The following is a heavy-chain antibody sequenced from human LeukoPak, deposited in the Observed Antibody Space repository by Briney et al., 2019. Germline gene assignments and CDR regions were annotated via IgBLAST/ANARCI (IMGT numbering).Heavy chain of an antibody. J-gene: IGHJ4*02. Sequence: PSETLSLTCTVSGGPISGYYWSWIWQPPAKGLEWSGYISYSGSTNHDPSLKCRVSMSVDTSKNPFSVNLNCVSAADTAVFYCARHGSGWFCDYWGQGTLVTVSS. CDR2: ISYSGST. CDR3: ARHGSGWFCDY. CDR1: GGPISGYY. V-gene: IGHV4-59*08. D-gene: IGHD6-19*01.